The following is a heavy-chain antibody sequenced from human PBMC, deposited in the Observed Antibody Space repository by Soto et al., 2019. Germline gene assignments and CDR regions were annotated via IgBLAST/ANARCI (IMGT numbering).Heavy chain of an antibody. J-gene: IGHJ3*02. Sequence: WGSLRLSCAASGFTFSSYAMHWVRQAPGKGLEWVAVISYDGSNKYYADSVKGRFTISRDNSKNTLYLQMNSLRAEDTAVYYCARDQGADAFDIWGQGTMVTVSS. CDR2: ISYDGSNK. CDR3: ARDQGADAFDI. V-gene: IGHV3-30*04. CDR1: GFTFSSYA.